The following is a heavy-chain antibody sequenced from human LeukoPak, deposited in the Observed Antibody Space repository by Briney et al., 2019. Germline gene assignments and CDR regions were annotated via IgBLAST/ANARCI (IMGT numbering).Heavy chain of an antibody. D-gene: IGHD1-26*01. CDR2: INPNNGDT. CDR3: ARNGQLLSGGNWFDP. CDR1: GYIFTGYY. Sequence: ASVKVSCKASGYIFTGYYMHWVRQAPGQGPEWMGWINPNNGDTKYAQKFQGRVSMTRDISITTAYMELSRLRSDDTAFYYCARNGQLLSGGNWFDPWGQGALVTVSS. V-gene: IGHV1-2*02. J-gene: IGHJ5*02.